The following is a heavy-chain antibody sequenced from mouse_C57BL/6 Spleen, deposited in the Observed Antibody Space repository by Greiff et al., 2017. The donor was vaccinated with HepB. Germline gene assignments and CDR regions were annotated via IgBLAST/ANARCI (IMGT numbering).Heavy chain of an antibody. CDR3: ARGGYDEAY. CDR1: GYTFTDYN. D-gene: IGHD2-2*01. CDR2: INPNNGGT. Sequence: EVHLVESGPELVKPGASVKMSCKASGYTFTDYNMHWVKQSHGKSLEWIGYINPNNGGTSYNQKFKGKATLTVNKSSSTAYMKLRSLTSEDSAVYYCARGGYDEAYWGQGTLVTVSA. J-gene: IGHJ3*01. V-gene: IGHV1-22*01.